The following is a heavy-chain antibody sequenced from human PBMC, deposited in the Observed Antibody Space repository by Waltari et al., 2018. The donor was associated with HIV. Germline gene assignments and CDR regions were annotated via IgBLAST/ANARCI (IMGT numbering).Heavy chain of an antibody. CDR3: ARILGSSWYNWIDP. CDR1: GGSFRSYA. D-gene: IGHD6-13*01. V-gene: IGHV1-69*12. J-gene: IGHJ5*02. CDR2: IIPVFGTA. Sequence: QVQLVQSGAEVKKPGSSVKVSCRASGGSFRSYAIPWVRQAPGQGLEWMGGIIPVFGTANYAQKCQGRVTITADESTSTAYMDLRSLTSEDTAVYYCARILGSSWYNWIDPWGQGTLVTVSS.